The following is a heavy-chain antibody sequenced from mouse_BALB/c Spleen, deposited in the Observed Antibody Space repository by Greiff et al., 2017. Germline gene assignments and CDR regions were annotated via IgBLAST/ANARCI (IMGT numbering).Heavy chain of an antibody. J-gene: IGHJ2*01. Sequence: VQLQQSGTVLARPGASVKMSCKASGYSFTSYWMHWVKQRPGQGLEWIGAIYPGNSDTSYNQKFKGKAKLTAVTSASTAYMELSSLTNEDSAVYYCTRSRRYDDSYFDYWGQGTTLTVSS. CDR2: IYPGNSDT. CDR3: TRSRRYDDSYFDY. CDR1: GYSFTSYW. V-gene: IGHV1-5*01. D-gene: IGHD2-14*01.